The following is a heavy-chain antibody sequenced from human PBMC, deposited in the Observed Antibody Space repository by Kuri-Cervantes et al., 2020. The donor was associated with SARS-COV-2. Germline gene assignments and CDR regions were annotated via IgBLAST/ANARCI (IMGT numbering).Heavy chain of an antibody. D-gene: IGHD3-22*01. Sequence: SKTLSLTCTVSGGSISSHYWSWIRQPPGKGLEWIGYIYYSGSTNYNPSLKSRVTISVDTSKNQFSLKLSSVTAADTAVYYCARDLGYYDSSGYYYYYMDVWGKGTTVTVSS. V-gene: IGHV4-59*11. CDR3: ARDLGYYDSSGYYYYYMDV. CDR2: IYYSGST. CDR1: GGSISSHY. J-gene: IGHJ6*03.